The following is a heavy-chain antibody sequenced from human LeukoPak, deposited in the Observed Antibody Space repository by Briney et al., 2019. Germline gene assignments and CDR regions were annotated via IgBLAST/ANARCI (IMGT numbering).Heavy chain of an antibody. D-gene: IGHD3-10*01. CDR3: TEDGAAVGPASYSSFDY. Sequence: PGGSLRLSCAASGFTSSSYGVRGVRQAPGKGLEWVSTISGSGASTYYADSVKGRFTISRDNSKNTLYLQMNSLRAEDTAVYYCTEDGAAVGPASYSSFDYWGQGTLVTVSS. V-gene: IGHV3-23*01. J-gene: IGHJ4*02. CDR2: ISGSGAST. CDR1: GFTSSSYG.